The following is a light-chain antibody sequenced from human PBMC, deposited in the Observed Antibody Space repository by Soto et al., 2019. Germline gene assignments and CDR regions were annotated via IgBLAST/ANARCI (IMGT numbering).Light chain of an antibody. CDR2: DAS. V-gene: IGKV1-5*01. Sequence: DIQMTQSPSTLSASVGDRVTITCRASQSIGTWLAWYQHRPGKAPSLLIYDASTLRSGVPSRFSGSGSGTEFTLTISSLQADDFATYYCQQSDTYPLTVGQGTRLDIK. J-gene: IGKJ5*01. CDR1: QSIGTW. CDR3: QQSDTYPLT.